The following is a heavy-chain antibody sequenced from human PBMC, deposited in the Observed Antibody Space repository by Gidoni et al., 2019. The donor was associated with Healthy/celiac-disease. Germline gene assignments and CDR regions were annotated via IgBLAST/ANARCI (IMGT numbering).Heavy chain of an antibody. Sequence: QVQLVASGGLVVQPGRPLGPACAASGFTFSSYGMHWVRQAPGKGLEWVAVIWYDGSNKYDADTVKGRFTISRDNSKNTLYLQMNSVRAEDTAVYYCARQKAALDYWGQGTLVTVSS. CDR2: IWYDGSNK. D-gene: IGHD6-6*01. CDR3: ARQKAALDY. V-gene: IGHV3-33*01. CDR1: GFTFSSYG. J-gene: IGHJ4*02.